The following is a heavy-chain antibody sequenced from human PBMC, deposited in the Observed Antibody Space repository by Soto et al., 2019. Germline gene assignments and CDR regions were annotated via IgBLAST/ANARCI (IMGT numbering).Heavy chain of an antibody. V-gene: IGHV4-31*03. D-gene: IGHD6-13*01. Sequence: SETLSLTCTVSGGSISSGGYYWSWIRQHPGKGLEWIGYIYYSGSTYYNPSLKSRVTISVDTSKNQFSLKLSSVTAADTAVYYCAREQQLVLIDYWGQGTLVTVSS. CDR2: IYYSGST. CDR1: GGSISSGGYY. CDR3: AREQQLVLIDY. J-gene: IGHJ4*02.